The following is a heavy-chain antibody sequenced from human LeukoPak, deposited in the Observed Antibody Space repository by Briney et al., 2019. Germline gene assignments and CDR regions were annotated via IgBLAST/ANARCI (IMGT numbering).Heavy chain of an antibody. CDR2: IRTSGGVV. Sequence: GGSLRLSCAASGFTFTSYTMNWVRQAPGKGLEWISYIRTSGGVVSYTDSVRGRFTISTDSAKNSLYLQMNSLRDDDTALYHCARNNGMDVWGQGTTVIVSS. V-gene: IGHV3-48*02. CDR1: GFTFTSYT. CDR3: ARNNGMDV. J-gene: IGHJ6*02.